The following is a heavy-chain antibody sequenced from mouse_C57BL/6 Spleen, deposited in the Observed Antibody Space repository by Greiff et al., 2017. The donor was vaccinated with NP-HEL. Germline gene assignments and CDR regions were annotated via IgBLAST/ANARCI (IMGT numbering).Heavy chain of an antibody. CDR1: GFSLTSYG. CDR3: AKPSNWDGGYFDV. Sequence: QVQLKESGPGLVQPSQSLSITCTVSGFSLTSYGVHWVRQSPGKGLEWLGVIWRGGSTDYNAAFMSRLSITKDNSKSQVFFKMNSLQADDTAIYYCAKPSNWDGGYFDVWGTGTTVTVSS. D-gene: IGHD4-1*01. J-gene: IGHJ1*03. V-gene: IGHV2-5*01. CDR2: IWRGGST.